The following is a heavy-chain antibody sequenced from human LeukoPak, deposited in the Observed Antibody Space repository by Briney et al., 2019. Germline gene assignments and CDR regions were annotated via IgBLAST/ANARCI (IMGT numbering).Heavy chain of an antibody. CDR3: ARGCYDYVWGSYRTMDAFDI. J-gene: IGHJ3*02. D-gene: IGHD3-16*02. Sequence: SETLSLTCAVYGGSFSGYYWSWIRQPPGKGLEWIGEINHSGSTNYNPSLKSRVTISVDTSKNQFSLKLSSVTAADTAVYYCARGCYDYVWGSYRTMDAFDIWGQGTMVTVSS. CDR2: INHSGST. CDR1: GGSFSGYY. V-gene: IGHV4-34*01.